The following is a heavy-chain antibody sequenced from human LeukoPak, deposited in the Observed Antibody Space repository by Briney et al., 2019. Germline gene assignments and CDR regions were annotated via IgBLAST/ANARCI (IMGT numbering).Heavy chain of an antibody. CDR2: IKPSGGDT. V-gene: IGHV1-46*01. J-gene: IGHJ3*02. CDR3: ARVRDGYNDAYDI. Sequence: GASVKVSCKTSGYTFTDYNLHWVRQAPGQRREWVGIIKPSGGDTSYAQTFQGRVFMTRDTSTSTVYMELSSLKSEDTAVYYCARVRDGYNDAYDIWGQGTMVTVSS. CDR1: GYTFTDYN. D-gene: IGHD5-24*01.